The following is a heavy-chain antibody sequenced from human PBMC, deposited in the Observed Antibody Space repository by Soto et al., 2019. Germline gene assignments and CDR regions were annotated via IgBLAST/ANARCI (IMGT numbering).Heavy chain of an antibody. V-gene: IGHV3-23*01. Sequence: EVHLLESGGGLVQPGGSLRLSCAASGFTFSSYAMSWVRQAPGKGLEWVLAVSSSGGSTYYADSVKGRFTISRDNSKNTLYLQMNSLRAEDTAVYYCAKYSTSWRGGQFDYWGQGTLVTVSS. CDR3: AKYSTSWRGGQFDY. CDR2: VSSSGGST. J-gene: IGHJ4*02. CDR1: GFTFSSYA. D-gene: IGHD6-13*01.